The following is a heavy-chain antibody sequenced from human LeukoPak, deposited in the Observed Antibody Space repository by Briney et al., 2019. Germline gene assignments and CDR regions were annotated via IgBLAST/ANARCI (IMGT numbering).Heavy chain of an antibody. CDR3: VKSTTVIPQYFQH. CDR2: ISSNGGRT. J-gene: IGHJ1*01. Sequence: GGSLRLSCAASGFTFSSFAIHWVRQAPGRGLEYVSTISSNGGRTYYAETVKGRFIISRDNSKNTLYLQMSSLRPEDTAIYYCVKSTTVIPQYFQHWGQGTLVTVSS. D-gene: IGHD4-17*01. V-gene: IGHV3-64D*09. CDR1: GFTFSSFA.